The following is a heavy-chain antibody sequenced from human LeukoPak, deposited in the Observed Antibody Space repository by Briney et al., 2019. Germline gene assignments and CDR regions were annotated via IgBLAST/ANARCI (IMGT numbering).Heavy chain of an antibody. CDR3: AKETLKRGSWYVYYFDY. D-gene: IGHD6-13*01. Sequence: PSETLSLTCTVSGGSISSYYWRWIRQPPGKGLEWIGYIYYSGSTNYNPSLKSRVTISVDTSKNQFSLKLSSVTAADTAVYYCAKETLKRGSWYVYYFDYWGQGTPVTVSS. CDR2: IYYSGST. V-gene: IGHV4-59*01. CDR1: GGSISSYY. J-gene: IGHJ4*02.